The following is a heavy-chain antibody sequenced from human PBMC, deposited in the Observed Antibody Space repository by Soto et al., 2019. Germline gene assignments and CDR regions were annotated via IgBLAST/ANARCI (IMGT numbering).Heavy chain of an antibody. CDR2: FYYSGRT. J-gene: IGHJ3*02. V-gene: IGHV4-30-4*01. CDR3: ARGSAGATEGHAFDI. CDR1: GGSISSGDYY. Sequence: SETLSLTCTVSGGSISSGDYYWSWIRQPPGKGLEWIGYFYYSGRTYYNPSLKSRVTISVDTSKNQFSLKLCSVTAADSAVYYCARGSAGATEGHAFDIWGQGTMVTVSS. D-gene: IGHD1-26*01.